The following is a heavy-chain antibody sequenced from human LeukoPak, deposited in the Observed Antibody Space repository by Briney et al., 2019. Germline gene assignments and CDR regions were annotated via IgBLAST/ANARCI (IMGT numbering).Heavy chain of an antibody. V-gene: IGHV4-31*11. J-gene: IGHJ4*02. CDR2: IYYSGST. CDR1: GGSISSGGYY. D-gene: IGHD4-17*01. CDR3: ARVRRPTFDY. Sequence: PSETLSLTCAVSGGSISSGGYYWSWIRQHPGKGLEWIGYIYYSGSTYYNPSLKSRVTISVDTSKNQFSLKLSSVTAADTAVYYCARVRRPTFDYWGQGTLVTVSS.